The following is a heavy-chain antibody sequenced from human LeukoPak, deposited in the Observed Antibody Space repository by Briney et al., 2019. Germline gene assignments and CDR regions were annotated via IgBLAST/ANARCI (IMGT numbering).Heavy chain of an antibody. D-gene: IGHD3-10*01. Sequence: SVKVSCKASRGTFSSYAISWVRQAPGQGLEWMGGIIPIFGTANYAQKLQGRVTITADKSTSTAYMELSSLRSEDTAVYYCARRAMVRGLEFDIWGQGTMVTVSS. CDR2: IIPIFGTA. CDR3: ARRAMVRGLEFDI. J-gene: IGHJ3*02. V-gene: IGHV1-69*06. CDR1: RGTFSSYA.